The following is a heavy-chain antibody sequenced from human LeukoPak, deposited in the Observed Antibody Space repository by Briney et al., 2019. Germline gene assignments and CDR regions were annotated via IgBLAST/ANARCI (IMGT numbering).Heavy chain of an antibody. CDR3: ARDRGSTSLNWLDP. V-gene: IGHV1-2*02. J-gene: IGHJ5*02. Sequence: EASVKVSCKASGYTFTGYFMHWVRQAPGQGLEWMGWINPNSGGTNYAQKFRGRVTMTRDTSISTAYMELSRLRSDDTAVYYCARDRGSTSLNWLDPWGQGTLVTVSS. D-gene: IGHD2-2*01. CDR2: INPNSGGT. CDR1: GYTFTGYF.